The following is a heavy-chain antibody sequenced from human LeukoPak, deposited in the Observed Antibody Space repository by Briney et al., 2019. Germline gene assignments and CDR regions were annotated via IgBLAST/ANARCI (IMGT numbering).Heavy chain of an antibody. CDR1: GGSISSGGYY. CDR2: IYYSGST. J-gene: IGHJ5*02. CDR3: ARVRVPHPYCSSTSCYLSAWFDP. D-gene: IGHD2-2*01. Sequence: SETLSLTCTVSGGSISSGGYYWSWIRQHPGKGLEWIGYIYYSGSTYYNPSLKSRVTISVDTSKNQFSLKLSSVTAADTAVYYCARVRVPHPYCSSTSCYLSAWFDPWGQGTLVTVSS. V-gene: IGHV4-31*03.